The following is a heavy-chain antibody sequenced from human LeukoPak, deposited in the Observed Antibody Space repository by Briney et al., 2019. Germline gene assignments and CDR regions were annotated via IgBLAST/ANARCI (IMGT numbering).Heavy chain of an antibody. CDR2: IYYSGST. CDR1: GYSISSGYY. D-gene: IGHD3-10*01. CDR3: ARAGFERDAFDI. Sequence: SETLSLTCAVSGYSISSGYYWSWIRQPPGKGLEWIGYIYYSGSTNYNPSLKSRVTISVDTSKNQFSLKLSSVTAADTAVYYCARAGFERDAFDIWGQGTMVTVSS. V-gene: IGHV4-61*01. J-gene: IGHJ3*02.